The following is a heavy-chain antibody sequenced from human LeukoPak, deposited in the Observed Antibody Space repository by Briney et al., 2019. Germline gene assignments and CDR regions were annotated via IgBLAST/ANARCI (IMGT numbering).Heavy chain of an antibody. J-gene: IGHJ3*02. Sequence: PSETLSLTCTVSGASITSSNYYWLWLRQPPGKGLEWIGSIYYSGSTYYNPSLKSRVTISVDTSKNQFSLKLSSVTAADTAVYYCARISEYCSGGSCYRRYAFDIWGQGTMVTVSS. V-gene: IGHV4-39*01. CDR1: GASITSSNYY. CDR3: ARISEYCSGGSCYRRYAFDI. D-gene: IGHD2-15*01. CDR2: IYYSGST.